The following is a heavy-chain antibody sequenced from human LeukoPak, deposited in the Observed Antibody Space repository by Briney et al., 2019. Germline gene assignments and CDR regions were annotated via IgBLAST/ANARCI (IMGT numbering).Heavy chain of an antibody. CDR2: ISPTGSTT. Sequence: GGSLRLSCTASGFSFSGHWMHWARQLPGKGLVWVSRISPTGSTTSYADSVKGRFAVSRDNAKNTLYPQVNNLRAEDTAVYYCARGPNSNWSGLDFWGQGTLLTVSS. CDR1: GFSFSGHW. CDR3: ARGPNSNWSGLDF. J-gene: IGHJ4*02. V-gene: IGHV3-74*01. D-gene: IGHD6-6*01.